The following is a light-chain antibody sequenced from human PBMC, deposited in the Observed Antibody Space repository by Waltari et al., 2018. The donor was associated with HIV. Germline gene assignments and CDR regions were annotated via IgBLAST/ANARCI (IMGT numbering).Light chain of an antibody. CDR2: RTS. V-gene: IGKV1-5*03. Sequence: IQMIQSPSNLSASVGDAVILTCRASPNIDNWLAWYQQRPGRAPKLLMSRTSVLETGVPSRFRGSGSGTTFTLTINSLQPDDFGTYYCQQYSTHYGFGQGTRVE. J-gene: IGKJ2*01. CDR3: QQYSTHYG. CDR1: PNIDNW.